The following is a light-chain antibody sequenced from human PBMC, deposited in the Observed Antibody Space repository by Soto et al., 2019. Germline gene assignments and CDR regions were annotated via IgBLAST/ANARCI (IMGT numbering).Light chain of an antibody. CDR1: SSDVGTYNY. J-gene: IGLJ1*01. CDR2: EVS. CDR3: SAYTSTSTLYV. V-gene: IGLV2-14*01. Sequence: QSVLTQPASVSGSPGQSITISCTGTSSDVGTYNYVSWYQQHPGKAPKLMIYEVSNRPSGVSNRFSGSKSGNTASLSISGLQAEDEADYYCSAYTSTSTLYVFGSWTKLTVL.